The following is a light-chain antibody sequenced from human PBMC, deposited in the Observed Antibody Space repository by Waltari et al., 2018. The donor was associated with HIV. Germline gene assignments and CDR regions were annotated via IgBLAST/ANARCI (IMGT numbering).Light chain of an antibody. CDR3: QLFGTSPPFT. J-gene: IGKJ3*01. CDR1: QSVSSNY. V-gene: IGKV3-20*01. CDR2: GAS. Sequence: EIVLTQSPGTLSLSPGQRATLSCRASQSVSSNYLAWYQHKPGQAPRLLIYGASRWAAGIPDRFSGSGSGTDFTLIFSRLEPEDFAVYYCQLFGTSPPFTFGPGTKVDIK.